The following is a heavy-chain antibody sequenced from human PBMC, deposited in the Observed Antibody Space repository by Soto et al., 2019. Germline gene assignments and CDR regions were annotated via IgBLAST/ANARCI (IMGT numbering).Heavy chain of an antibody. CDR2: IIPIFGIP. D-gene: IGHD1-1*01. CDR3: AKAAQTRFNWNDLGNWFDP. V-gene: IGHV1-69*13. CDR1: GGTFSSYA. Sequence: RASVKVSCKESGGTFSSYAIAWVLQAPGQGLEWMGGIIPIFGIPNYAQKFQGRVAITADESTNTAYMELSSLRSDDTAVYYCAKAAQTRFNWNDLGNWFDPWGQGTLVTVSS. J-gene: IGHJ5*02.